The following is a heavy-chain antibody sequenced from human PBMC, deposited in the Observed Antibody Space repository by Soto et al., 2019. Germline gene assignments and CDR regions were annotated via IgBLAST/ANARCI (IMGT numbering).Heavy chain of an antibody. CDR1: GYTFTGHY. CDR2: INPNSVGT. J-gene: IGHJ3*02. V-gene: IGHV1-2*02. CDR3: AREPMVRAAHGFDI. Sequence: QVQLVQSGAAVKKPGASVKVSCKASGYTFTGHYMHWVRQAPGQGLEWMGWINPNSVGTNYAQKIQARVTMTRDTSISTADMELSRLRSDDTAVYYCAREPMVRAAHGFDIWGQGTMVTVSA. D-gene: IGHD3-10*01.